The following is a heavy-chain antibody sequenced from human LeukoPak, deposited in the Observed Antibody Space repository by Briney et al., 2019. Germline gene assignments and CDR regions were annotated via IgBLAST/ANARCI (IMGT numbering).Heavy chain of an antibody. J-gene: IGHJ6*02. CDR2: ISYDGSNK. CDR1: GFTFSSYG. Sequence: GRSLRLSCAASGFTFSSYGMHWVRQAPGKGLEWVAVISYDGSNKYYADSVKGRFTISRDNSKNTLYLQMNSLRAEDTAVYYCARDKKDCSSTSCYYYYGMDVWGQGTTVTVSS. D-gene: IGHD2-2*01. CDR3: ARDKKDCSSTSCYYYYGMDV. V-gene: IGHV3-30*03.